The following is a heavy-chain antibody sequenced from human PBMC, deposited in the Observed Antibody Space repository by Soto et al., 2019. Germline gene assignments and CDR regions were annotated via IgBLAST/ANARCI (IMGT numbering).Heavy chain of an antibody. J-gene: IGHJ6*02. V-gene: IGHV1-2*02. Sequence: GASVKVSCKASGYTVTGYYMYWVRQAPVQGLEWMGWINPTSGGTKYAQKFQGRVTMTSDTSITAAYMELSSLRFDATAVYYCARGQLERRPYYYGMDVWGQGTTFTVSS. D-gene: IGHD1-1*01. CDR2: INPTSGGT. CDR3: ARGQLERRPYYYGMDV. CDR1: GYTVTGYY.